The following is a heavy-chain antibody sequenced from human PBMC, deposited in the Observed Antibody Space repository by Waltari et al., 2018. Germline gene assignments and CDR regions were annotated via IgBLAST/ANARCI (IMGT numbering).Heavy chain of an antibody. CDR2: ISGSGGST. CDR1: GFTFSSYA. V-gene: IGHV3-23*01. CDR3: AKGIAAAGTVYYYYGMDV. J-gene: IGHJ6*02. D-gene: IGHD6-13*01. Sequence: EVQLLESGGGLVQPGGSLRLSCAASGFTFSSYAMRWVRQAPGQGLEWVSAISGSGGSTYYADSVKGRFTISRDNSKNTLYLQMNSLRAEDTAVYYCAKGIAAAGTVYYYYGMDVWGQGTTVTVSS.